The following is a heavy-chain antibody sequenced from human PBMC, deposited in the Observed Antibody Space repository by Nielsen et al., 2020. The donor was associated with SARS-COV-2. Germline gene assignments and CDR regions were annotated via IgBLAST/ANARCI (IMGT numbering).Heavy chain of an antibody. D-gene: IGHD6-6*01. Sequence: GESLKISCAASGFTFSKFPMHWVRQAPGKGLEWLAIVSYGGDNEHYADSVKGRFTVSRDNSKDMLHLQMNSLNPADTAVYFCARETLDHTSSFVDHWGQGTLVTVSS. CDR3: ARETLDHTSSFVDH. CDR2: VSYGGDNE. CDR1: GFTFSKFP. V-gene: IGHV3-30*03. J-gene: IGHJ5*02.